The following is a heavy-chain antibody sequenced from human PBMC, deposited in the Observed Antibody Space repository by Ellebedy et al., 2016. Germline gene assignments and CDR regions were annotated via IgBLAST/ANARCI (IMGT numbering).Heavy chain of an antibody. J-gene: IGHJ4*02. CDR1: GFTFSSYS. CDR2: ISSSSSYI. CDR3: ARDGAGYYDSSGPLFDY. D-gene: IGHD3-22*01. Sequence: GESLKISXAASGFTFSSYSMNWVRQAPGKGLEWVSSISSSSSYIYYADSVKGRFTISRDNAKNSLYLQMNSLRAEDTAVYYCARDGAGYYDSSGPLFDYWGQGTLVTVSS. V-gene: IGHV3-21*01.